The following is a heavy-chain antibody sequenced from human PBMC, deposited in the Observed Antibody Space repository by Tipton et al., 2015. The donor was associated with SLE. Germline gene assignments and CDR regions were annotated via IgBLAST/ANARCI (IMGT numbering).Heavy chain of an antibody. J-gene: IGHJ3*02. CDR3: ARDFCSGGSCRRAFDI. Sequence: LRLSCAVYGGSFSGYYWSWIRQPPGKGLEWIGEINHSGSTNYNPSLKSRVTISVDTSKSQFSLKLSSVTAADTAVYYCARDFCSGGSCRRAFDIWGQGTMVTVSS. V-gene: IGHV4-34*01. CDR2: INHSGST. D-gene: IGHD2-15*01. CDR1: GGSFSGYY.